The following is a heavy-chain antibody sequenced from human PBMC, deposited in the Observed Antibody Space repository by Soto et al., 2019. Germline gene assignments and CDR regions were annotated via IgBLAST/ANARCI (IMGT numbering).Heavy chain of an antibody. CDR2: ISGSGGGT. J-gene: IGHJ3*01. D-gene: IGHD4-17*01. V-gene: IGHV3-23*04. CDR1: KFTFSAYA. CDR3: TRDPNGDHIGAFDF. Sequence: EVQVVESGGGLVQPGGSLRLSCATSKFTFSAYAMTWVRQAPGEGLVWVSSISGSGGGTSYADSVKGRFSISRDNSKNTLYLRMNSLRVEDTAVYYCTRDPNGDHIGAFDFWGQGIVVTVSS.